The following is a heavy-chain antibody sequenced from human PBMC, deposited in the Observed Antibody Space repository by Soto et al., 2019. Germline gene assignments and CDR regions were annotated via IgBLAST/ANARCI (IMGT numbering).Heavy chain of an antibody. J-gene: IGHJ6*02. Sequence: ASVKVSCKASGYTFTSYDINWVRQATGQGLEWMGWMNPNSGNTGYAQKFQGRVTMTRNTSISTAYMELSSLRSEDTAVYYCARVLGEFRFLEWSYGMDVWGQGTTVTVSS. CDR2: MNPNSGNT. D-gene: IGHD3-3*01. CDR1: GYTFTSYD. CDR3: ARVLGEFRFLEWSYGMDV. V-gene: IGHV1-8*01.